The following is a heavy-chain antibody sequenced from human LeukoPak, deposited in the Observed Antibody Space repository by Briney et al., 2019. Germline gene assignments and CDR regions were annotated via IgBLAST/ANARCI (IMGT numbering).Heavy chain of an antibody. Sequence: SETLSLTCTVSGGSIANDYWSWIRQPPGKGLEWIGSISYSGNTYYNPSLKSRVTISVDTSKNQFSLKLTSLTAADTAVYYCARSVASVTTIFNAFDIWGQGTMVTVSS. D-gene: IGHD4-11*01. J-gene: IGHJ3*02. CDR2: ISYSGNT. V-gene: IGHV4-59*05. CDR3: ARSVASVTTIFNAFDI. CDR1: GGSIANDY.